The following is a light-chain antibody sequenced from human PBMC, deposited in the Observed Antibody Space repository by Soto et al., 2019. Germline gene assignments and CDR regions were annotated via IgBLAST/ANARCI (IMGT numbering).Light chain of an antibody. J-gene: IGKJ2*01. V-gene: IGKV1-39*01. CDR3: QQSYSKPVT. CDR1: QSISTY. CDR2: AAS. Sequence: DIQMTQSPSSLSASVGDRVTITCRASQSISTYLNWFQQKPGKAPNLLIFAASTLQSGVPSRFSVSGFRTDFTLTISSLQPEDFAAYYCQQSYSKPVTFGQGTKLDIK.